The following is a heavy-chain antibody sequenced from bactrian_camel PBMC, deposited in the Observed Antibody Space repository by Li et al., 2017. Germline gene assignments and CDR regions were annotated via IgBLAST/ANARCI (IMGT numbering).Heavy chain of an antibody. CDR1: GFAFSSYT. CDR2: IKSGTP. CDR3: AATKGLPDLLRGGYLSARSYNY. J-gene: IGHJ4*01. D-gene: IGHD5*01. V-gene: IGHV3S31*01. Sequence: VQLVESGGGLVQPGGSLNLSCVASGFAFSSYTMSWVRQTPGRRVEWVSTIKSGTPHYANPVKGRFTISRDNAKNVLYLQMNSLKPEDTAIYYCAATKGLPDLLRGGYLSARSYNYWGRGTQVTVS.